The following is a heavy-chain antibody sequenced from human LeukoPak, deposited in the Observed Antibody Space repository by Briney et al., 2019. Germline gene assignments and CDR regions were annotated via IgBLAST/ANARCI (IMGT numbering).Heavy chain of an antibody. CDR1: GFSFSSYG. CDR3: ARDYYGSGSYYPFDY. V-gene: IGHV1-2*02. D-gene: IGHD3-10*01. CDR2: INPNSGGT. Sequence: GGSLRLSCAGSGFSFSSYGMHWVRQAPGQGLEWMGWINPNSGGTNYAQKFQGRVTMTRDTSISTAYMELSRLRSDDTAVYYCARDYYGSGSYYPFDYWGQGTLVTVSS. J-gene: IGHJ4*02.